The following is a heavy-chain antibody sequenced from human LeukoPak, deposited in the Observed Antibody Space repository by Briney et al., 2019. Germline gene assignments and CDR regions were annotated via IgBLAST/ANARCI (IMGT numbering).Heavy chain of an antibody. Sequence: GGSLRLSCTASGFTFGDYAMSWVRQAPGKGLEWVGFIRSKAYGGTTEYAASVKGRFTISRDDSKRIAYLQMNSLKTEDTAVYYCTRAAIYYDSSGYYNYWGQGTLVTVSS. J-gene: IGHJ4*02. V-gene: IGHV3-49*04. CDR2: IRSKAYGGTT. CDR3: TRAAIYYDSSGYYNY. D-gene: IGHD3-22*01. CDR1: GFTFGDYA.